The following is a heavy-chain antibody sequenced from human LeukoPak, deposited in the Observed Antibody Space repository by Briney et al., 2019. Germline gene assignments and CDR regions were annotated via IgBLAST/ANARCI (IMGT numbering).Heavy chain of an antibody. CDR1: GYTFTKYG. CDR2: ISIIDGNT. J-gene: IGHJ5*02. Sequence: ASMKVSCKAFGYTFTKYGISWVRQAPGQGLEWMGWISIIDGNTNYAQKLQGRVTMTTDTSTNTVYMELRSLRFDDTAVYYCARDSDTTSGRDPWGQGTLVTVSS. CDR3: ARDSDTTSGRDP. V-gene: IGHV1-18*01. D-gene: IGHD1-26*01.